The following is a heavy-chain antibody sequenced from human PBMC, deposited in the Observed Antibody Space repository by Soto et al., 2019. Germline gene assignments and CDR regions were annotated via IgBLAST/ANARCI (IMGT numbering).Heavy chain of an antibody. CDR1: GYTFTSYA. J-gene: IGHJ5*02. CDR2: INAGNGNT. V-gene: IGHV1-3*01. CDR3: ERGHYSNYQWFDP. D-gene: IGHD4-4*01. Sequence: ASVKVSCKASGYTFTSYAMHWVRQAPGQRLEWMGWINAGNGNTKYSQKFQGRVTITRDTSASTAYMELSSLRSEDTAVYYCERGHYSNYQWFDPWGQGTLVTVSS.